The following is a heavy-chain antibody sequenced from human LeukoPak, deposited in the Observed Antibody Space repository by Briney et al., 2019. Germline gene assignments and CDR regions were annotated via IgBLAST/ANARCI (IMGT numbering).Heavy chain of an antibody. J-gene: IGHJ4*02. CDR3: AKETGRWELE. D-gene: IGHD1-26*01. V-gene: IGHV3-21*01. CDR2: ISSSSSYI. Sequence: PGGSLRLSCAASGFTFSSYNMNWVRQAPGKGLEWVSSISSSSSYIYYADSVKGRFTISRDNSKNTLYLQMNSLRTEDTAVYYCAKETGRWELEWGQGTLVTVSS. CDR1: GFTFSSYN.